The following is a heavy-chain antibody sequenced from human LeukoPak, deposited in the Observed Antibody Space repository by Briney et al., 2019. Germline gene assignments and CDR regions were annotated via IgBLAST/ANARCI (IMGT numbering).Heavy chain of an antibody. Sequence: PGGSLRLSCAASGFTFSSYAMHWVRQAPGKGLEYVSSISTNGGSTHYANSVKGRFTISRDNSKNTLYLQMGSLRAEDMAVYYCARGNWNDEIDYWGQGTLVTVSS. V-gene: IGHV3-64*01. D-gene: IGHD1-1*01. CDR3: ARGNWNDEIDY. CDR1: GFTFSSYA. J-gene: IGHJ4*02. CDR2: ISTNGGST.